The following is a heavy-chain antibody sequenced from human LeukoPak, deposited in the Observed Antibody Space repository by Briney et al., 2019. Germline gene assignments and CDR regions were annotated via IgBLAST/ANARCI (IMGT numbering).Heavy chain of an antibody. Sequence: PGGSLRLSCAASGVTFSSVGMSWVRQAPGKGLEGVANIKQDGSERYYVDSVKGRFSISRDNAKGSRYLPINRLRAEDTAVYYCARDRRVVAAHHNYYYYYGMDVWGQGTTVTVSS. CDR3: ARDRRVVAAHHNYYYYYGMDV. CDR2: IKQDGSER. D-gene: IGHD2-15*01. J-gene: IGHJ6*02. V-gene: IGHV3-7*01. CDR1: GVTFSSVG.